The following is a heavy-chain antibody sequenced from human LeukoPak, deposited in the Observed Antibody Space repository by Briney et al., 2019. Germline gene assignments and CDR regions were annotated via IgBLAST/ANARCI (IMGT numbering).Heavy chain of an antibody. D-gene: IGHD3-10*01. CDR3: ARGRYYYGSGSYSHPPDY. Sequence: SQTLSLTCTVSGGSISSGGYYWSWIRQHPGKGLEWIGYIYYSGSTYYNPSLKSRVTISVDTSKNQFSLKLSSVTAADTAVYYCARGRYYYGSGSYSHPPDYWGQGTLVTVSS. J-gene: IGHJ4*02. V-gene: IGHV4-31*03. CDR1: GGSISSGGYY. CDR2: IYYSGST.